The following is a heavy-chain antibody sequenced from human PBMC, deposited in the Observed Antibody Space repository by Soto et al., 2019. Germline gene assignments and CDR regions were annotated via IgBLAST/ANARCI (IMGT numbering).Heavy chain of an antibody. CDR3: SSCDFSHFEY. CDR2: ISHSGST. Sequence: PSETLSLTCAVSGGSITSSNWWRCVRQPPGKGVDWLGEISHSGSTDYNPSLKSRVSISVDTAKKRLSLKLSSVTAAYTALYFCSSCDFSHFEYWGQGTLVTVYS. J-gene: IGHJ4*02. V-gene: IGHV4-4*02. CDR1: GGSITSSNW.